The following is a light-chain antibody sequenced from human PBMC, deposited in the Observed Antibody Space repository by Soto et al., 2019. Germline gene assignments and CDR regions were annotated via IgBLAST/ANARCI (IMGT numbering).Light chain of an antibody. J-gene: IGKJ5*01. CDR2: AAS. V-gene: IGKV1-8*01. Sequence: AIRMTQSPSSLSASTGDRVTITCRASQGISSYLAWYQQKPGKAPKLLIYAASTLQSGVPSRFSGSGSGTDFTLTISCLQSEDVATYYCQQYYSYPSITFGQGTRLEIK. CDR1: QGISSY. CDR3: QQYYSYPSIT.